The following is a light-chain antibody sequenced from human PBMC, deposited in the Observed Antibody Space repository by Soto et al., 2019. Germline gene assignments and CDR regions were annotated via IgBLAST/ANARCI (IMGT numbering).Light chain of an antibody. Sequence: QSVLTQPPSASGSPGQSVTISCTGSSSDVGGYNYVSWYQQHPGKAPKLMIYEVSKRPSGVPDRLSGAKSGNTASLTVSGLHAEDEHDYSCGSYGASNTVVFGGGTKLNVL. J-gene: IGLJ2*01. CDR1: SSDVGGYNY. CDR3: GSYGASNTVV. V-gene: IGLV2-8*01. CDR2: EVS.